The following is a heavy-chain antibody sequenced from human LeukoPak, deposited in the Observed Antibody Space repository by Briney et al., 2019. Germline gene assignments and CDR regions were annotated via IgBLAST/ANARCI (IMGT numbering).Heavy chain of an antibody. Sequence: SETLSLTCSVSGASISSYYWSWIRQSPGKGLEWIGNIYYSETNYNPSLKSRVIISADTSKNQFSLRLTSVTAADTAVYYCARDLEYCSTTSCFTWGQGTLVTVSS. CDR2: IYYSET. CDR3: ARDLEYCSTTSCFT. CDR1: GASISSYY. V-gene: IGHV4-59*01. D-gene: IGHD2-2*01. J-gene: IGHJ5*02.